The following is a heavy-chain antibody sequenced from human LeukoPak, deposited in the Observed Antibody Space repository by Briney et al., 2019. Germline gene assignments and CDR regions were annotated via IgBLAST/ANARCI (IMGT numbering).Heavy chain of an antibody. CDR3: ARSMVRGVPGRGFAY. D-gene: IGHD3-10*01. CDR2: IDYSGST. J-gene: IGHJ4*02. Sequence: PETLSLTCTVSGDSISSYYWSWIRQPPGKGLEWIGYIDYSGSTNYNPSLKSRVTISVDTPKNQFSLKLSSVTAADTALYYCARSMVRGVPGRGFAYWGQGMLVTVSS. CDR1: GDSISSYY. V-gene: IGHV4-59*01.